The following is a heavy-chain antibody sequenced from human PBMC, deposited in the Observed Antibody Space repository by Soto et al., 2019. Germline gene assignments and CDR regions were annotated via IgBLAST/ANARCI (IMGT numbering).Heavy chain of an antibody. V-gene: IGHV4-31*11. CDR2: IYYSGST. Sequence: SETLSLTCAVYGGSFSGYYWSWIRQHPGKGLEWIGYIYYSGSTYYNPSLKSRVTISVDTSKNQFSLKLSSVTAADTAVYYCARRYGTTFDYWGQGTLVTVSS. CDR3: ARRYGTTFDY. J-gene: IGHJ4*02. CDR1: GGSFSGYY. D-gene: IGHD1-7*01.